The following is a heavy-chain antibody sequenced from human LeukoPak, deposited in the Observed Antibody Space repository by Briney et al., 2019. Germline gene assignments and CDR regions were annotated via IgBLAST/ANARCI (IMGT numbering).Heavy chain of an antibody. V-gene: IGHV3-21*01. CDR1: GFTFSSYS. CDR2: ISSSSSYI. Sequence: GGSLRLSCAASGFTFSSYSMNWVRQAPGKGLEWVSSISSSSSYIYYADSVKGRFTISRDNAKNSLYLQMNSLRAEDTAVYYCARANYGSGSYYDVDYWGQGTLVTVSS. J-gene: IGHJ4*02. CDR3: ARANYGSGSYYDVDY. D-gene: IGHD3-10*01.